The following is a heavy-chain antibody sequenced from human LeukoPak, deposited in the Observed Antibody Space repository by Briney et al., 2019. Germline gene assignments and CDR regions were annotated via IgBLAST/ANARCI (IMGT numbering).Heavy chain of an antibody. CDR2: ISAYNGNT. CDR1: GYTFTSYG. CDR3: ARGNTLRFLEWSPGIWFDP. V-gene: IGHV1-18*01. D-gene: IGHD3-3*01. J-gene: IGHJ5*02. Sequence: ASVKVSCKASGYTFTSYGISWVRQAPGQGLEWMGWISAYNGNTNYAQKLQGRVTMTTDTSTSTAYMELRSLRSDDTAVYYCARGNTLRFLEWSPGIWFDPWGQGTLVTVSS.